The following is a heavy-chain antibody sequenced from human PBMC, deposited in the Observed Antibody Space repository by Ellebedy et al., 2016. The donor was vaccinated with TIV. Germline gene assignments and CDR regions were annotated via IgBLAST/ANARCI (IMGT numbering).Heavy chain of an antibody. D-gene: IGHD3-10*01. J-gene: IGHJ4*02. CDR1: GFTFGDYA. Sequence: GESLKISCTASGFTFGDYAMRSFRLAPRQGLEWAGFIISKAYGVTTEYAASVKGRFTISRDDSKSIAYLQMNSLKTEDTAVYYCTRTRYLLWFGELLPAAHDYWGQGTLVTVSS. V-gene: IGHV3-49*03. CDR2: IISKAYGVTT. CDR3: TRTRYLLWFGELLPAAHDY.